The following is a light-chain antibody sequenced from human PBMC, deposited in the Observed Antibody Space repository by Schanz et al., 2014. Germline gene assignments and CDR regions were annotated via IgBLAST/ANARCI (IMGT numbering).Light chain of an antibody. CDR3: SSYTSSSTVV. Sequence: QSVLTQPPSASGSPGQSVTISCTGTSSDIGNYNYVSWYQQHPGQAPKLVIYEVTKRPSGVPDRFSGSKSGNTASLTVSGLQAEDEADYYCSSYTSSSTVVFGGGTKLTVL. V-gene: IGLV2-8*01. CDR1: SSDIGNYNY. J-gene: IGLJ2*01. CDR2: EVT.